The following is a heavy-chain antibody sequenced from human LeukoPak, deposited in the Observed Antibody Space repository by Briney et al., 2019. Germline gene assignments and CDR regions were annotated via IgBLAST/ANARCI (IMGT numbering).Heavy chain of an antibody. Sequence: PGGSLRLSCAPSGFTFGHYAMHWVRQAPGKGLEWVSSIDASGGATYYADSVKGRFTISRDNSKNTFYLQMNSLRAEDTAVYSCAKGSGSGWYGWFAPWGQGTLVTVSS. CDR1: GFTFGHYA. CDR2: IDASGGAT. J-gene: IGHJ5*02. D-gene: IGHD6-19*01. V-gene: IGHV3-23*01. CDR3: AKGSGSGWYGWFAP.